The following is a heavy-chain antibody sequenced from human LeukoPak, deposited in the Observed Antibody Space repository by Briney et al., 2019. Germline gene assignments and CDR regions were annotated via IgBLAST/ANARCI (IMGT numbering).Heavy chain of an antibody. V-gene: IGHV4-61*01. Sequence: PSETLSLTCTVSGGSVSSGSYYWSWIRQPPGKGLEWIGYIYYSGSTYYNPSLKSRVTISVDTSKNQFSLKLSSVTAADTAVYYCARDPGDRGYYYYGMDVWGQGTTVTVSS. CDR3: ARDPGDRGYYYYGMDV. J-gene: IGHJ6*02. CDR1: GGSVSSGSYY. CDR2: IYYSGST. D-gene: IGHD2-21*02.